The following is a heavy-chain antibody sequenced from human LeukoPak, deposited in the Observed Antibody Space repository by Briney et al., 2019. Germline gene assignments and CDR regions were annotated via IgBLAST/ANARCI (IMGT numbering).Heavy chain of an antibody. J-gene: IGHJ4*02. Sequence: GGSLRPSCAASGFTFSSYAMTWVRQAPGKGLEWVSAISGSGGSTYYADSVKGRFTMSRDNSKNTLYLQMDSLRAEDTAVYYCAKETYGSGSYSPDYWGQGTLVTVSS. V-gene: IGHV3-23*01. D-gene: IGHD3-10*01. CDR2: ISGSGGST. CDR3: AKETYGSGSYSPDY. CDR1: GFTFSSYA.